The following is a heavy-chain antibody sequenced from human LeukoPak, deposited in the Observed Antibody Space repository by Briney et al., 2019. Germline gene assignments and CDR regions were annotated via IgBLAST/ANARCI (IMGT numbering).Heavy chain of an antibody. CDR2: VSGSGGST. CDR3: VKDASSGTYYDY. J-gene: IGHJ4*02. CDR1: GFSFSDHW. D-gene: IGHD1-26*01. Sequence: GGSLRLSCAASGFSFSDHWLDWVRQVQGKGLEWVSAVSGSGGSTYYADSVKGRFSISRDNSRNTLYLQMNSLRAEDMAVYYCVKDASSGTYYDYWGQGTLVTVSS. V-gene: IGHV3-23*01.